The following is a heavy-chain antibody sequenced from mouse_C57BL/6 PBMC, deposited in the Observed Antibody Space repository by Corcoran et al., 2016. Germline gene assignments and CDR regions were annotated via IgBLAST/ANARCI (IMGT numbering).Heavy chain of an antibody. CDR3: ARIRVYDGYYDAMDY. D-gene: IGHD2-3*01. V-gene: IGHV9-3*01. CDR2: INTYSGVP. CDR1: GYTFTTYG. J-gene: IGHJ4*01. Sequence: QIQLVQSGPELKKPGETVKISCKASGYTFTTYGMSWVKQAPGKGLKWMGWINTYSGVPTYADDFKGRFAFSLETSASTAYLQINNLKNEDTATYFWARIRVYDGYYDAMDYGGQGTSVTVSS.